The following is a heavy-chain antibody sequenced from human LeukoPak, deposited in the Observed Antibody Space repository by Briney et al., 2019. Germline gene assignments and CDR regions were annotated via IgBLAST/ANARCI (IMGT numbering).Heavy chain of an antibody. CDR2: IYYSGST. D-gene: IGHD6-19*01. CDR3: ARQHRIAVAGTGWFDP. Sequence: SETLSLTCTVSGGSISSSSYYWGWIRQPPGKGLEWIGSIYYSGSTYYNPSLKSRVTISVDTSKNQFSLKLSSVTAADTAVYYCARQHRIAVAGTGWFDPWGQGTLVTVSS. J-gene: IGHJ5*02. V-gene: IGHV4-39*01. CDR1: GGSISSSSYY.